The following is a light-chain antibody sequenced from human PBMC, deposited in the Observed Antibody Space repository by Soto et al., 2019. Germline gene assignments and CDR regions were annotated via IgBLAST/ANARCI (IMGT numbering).Light chain of an antibody. CDR1: QSISNNY. CDR3: QQYGSSGT. Sequence: EIVLTQSPGTLSLSPEESATLSCRASQSISNNYLAWYQQQPGPAPRLLIYGASNRATGTPDRFSGSGSGTDFTLTISRLEPEDFAVYYRQQYGSSGTFGQGTKVDIK. CDR2: GAS. V-gene: IGKV3-20*01. J-gene: IGKJ1*01.